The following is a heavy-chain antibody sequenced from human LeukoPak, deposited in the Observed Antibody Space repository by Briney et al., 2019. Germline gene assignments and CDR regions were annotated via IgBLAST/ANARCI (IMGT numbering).Heavy chain of an antibody. V-gene: IGHV1-69*05. CDR3: ARAYQFSSSYFDY. J-gene: IGHJ4*02. CDR1: AGTFSSYA. CDR2: IIPIFGTA. Sequence: SVKVTCKPSAGTFSSYAISLVPQAPRKELEWMGGIIPIFGTANYAQKFQGRVTVTTDESTSTAYMELSSLRSEDTAVYYCARAYQFSSSYFDYWGQGTLVTVSS. D-gene: IGHD6-6*01.